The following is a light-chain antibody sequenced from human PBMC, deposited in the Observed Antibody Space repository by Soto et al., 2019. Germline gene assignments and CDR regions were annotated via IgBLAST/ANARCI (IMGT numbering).Light chain of an antibody. CDR3: SSYTVSVAPYV. CDR1: SSDIGGYNY. CDR2: AVS. V-gene: IGLV2-14*01. Sequence: QSALTQPASVSGSPGQSITISCTGTSSDIGGYNYVAWYQQHPGKAPKVMIYAVSNRPSGVSIRFSGSKSGNTASLTISGLQAEDEADYYCSSYTVSVAPYVFGTGTKLTVL. J-gene: IGLJ1*01.